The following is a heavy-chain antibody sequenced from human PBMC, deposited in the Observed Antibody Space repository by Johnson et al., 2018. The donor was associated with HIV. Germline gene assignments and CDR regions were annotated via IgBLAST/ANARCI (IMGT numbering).Heavy chain of an antibody. J-gene: IGHJ3*02. CDR2: IRYDGTNK. Sequence: QVQLVESGGGVVQPGGSLRLSCAASGFTFSRYGMHWVRQAPGKGLEWVACIRYDGTNKYYADSVKGRFTISRDNSKNTLYLQMNSLRPEDTAVYYCVQGVPSPAGAFDIWGRGTMVTVPS. V-gene: IGHV3-30*02. CDR3: VQGVPSPAGAFDI. D-gene: IGHD6-19*01. CDR1: GFTFSRYG.